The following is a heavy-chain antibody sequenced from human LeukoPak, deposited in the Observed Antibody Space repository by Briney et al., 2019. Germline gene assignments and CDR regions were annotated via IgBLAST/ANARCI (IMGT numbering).Heavy chain of an antibody. CDR1: GYSFTSYW. Sequence: GEALKISSKGSGYSFTSYWIGWVRQMRGKGLEWMGIIYPGDSDTSYSPSFQGPVTISAAKSISTGYLQWRSLKASDTAMYYCARQSGDYSYYYYMDVWGKGTTVTISS. J-gene: IGHJ6*03. CDR2: IYPGDSDT. V-gene: IGHV5-51*01. D-gene: IGHD2-21*02. CDR3: ARQSGDYSYYYYMDV.